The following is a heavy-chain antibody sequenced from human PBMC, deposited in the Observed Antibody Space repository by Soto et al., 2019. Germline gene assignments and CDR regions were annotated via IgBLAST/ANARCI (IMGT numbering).Heavy chain of an antibody. Sequence: EVQLVESGGGLVQPGRSLRLSCAASGFSFGDYAMHWVRQAPGKGLEWVAGISWDSGSTGYADSVKGRFTISRDNTKNSLYMQMLSLRAEDASFYDCVKDNGFGVIPVFYHIGFWGQGTLVTVSS. V-gene: IGHV3-9*01. CDR2: ISWDSGST. CDR3: VKDNGFGVIPVFYHIGF. CDR1: GFSFGDYA. J-gene: IGHJ4*02. D-gene: IGHD3-16*02.